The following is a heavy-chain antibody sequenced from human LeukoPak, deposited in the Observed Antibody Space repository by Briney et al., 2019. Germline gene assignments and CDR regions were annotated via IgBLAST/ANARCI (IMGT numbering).Heavy chain of an antibody. CDR2: IKSVAEGGAS. D-gene: IGHD4-17*01. J-gene: IGHJ3*01. V-gene: IGHV3-15*07. Sequence: GGSPRLSCVFPSLIFSHAWMNWVRQAPGKGLEWVGRIKSVAEGGASEYATPVKGRFTISRDDSKKTVYLQMHNLSTEDTALYYCTKNTGDFDVWGQGTMVIVSS. CDR1: SLIFSHAW. CDR3: TKNTGDFDV.